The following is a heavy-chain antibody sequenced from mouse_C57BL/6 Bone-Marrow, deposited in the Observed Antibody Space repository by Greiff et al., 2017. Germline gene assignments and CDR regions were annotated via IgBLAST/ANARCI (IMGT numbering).Heavy chain of an antibody. CDR1: GFTFSDYG. Sequence: EVKLVESGGGLVKPGGSLKLSCAASGFTFSDYGMHWVRQAPEKGLEWVAYISSGSSTIYYADTVKGRFPISRDNAKNTLFLQMTSLRSEDTAMYYCARPYGNLYLFAYWGQGTLVTVSA. V-gene: IGHV5-17*01. CDR2: ISSGSSTI. D-gene: IGHD2-1*01. CDR3: ARPYGNLYLFAY. J-gene: IGHJ3*01.